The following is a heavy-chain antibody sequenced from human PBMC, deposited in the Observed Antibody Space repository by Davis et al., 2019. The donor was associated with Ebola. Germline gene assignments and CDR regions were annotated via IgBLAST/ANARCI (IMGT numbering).Heavy chain of an antibody. Sequence: PSETLSLTCTVSGGSISSSSYYWGWIRQPPGKGLEWIGCIYYSGSTEYNPSLKSRVTISVDTSKNQFSLKLSSVTAADTAVYYCARDVGYEYQLLNPYWYFDLWGRGTLVTVSS. V-gene: IGHV4-39*07. J-gene: IGHJ2*01. CDR3: ARDVGYEYQLLNPYWYFDL. CDR1: GGSISSSSYY. CDR2: IYYSGST. D-gene: IGHD2-2*02.